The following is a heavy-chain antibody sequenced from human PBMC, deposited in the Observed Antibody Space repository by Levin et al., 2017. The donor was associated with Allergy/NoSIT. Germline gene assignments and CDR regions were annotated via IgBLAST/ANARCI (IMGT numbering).Heavy chain of an antibody. CDR1: GIAVRGNY. V-gene: IGHV3-66*02. J-gene: IGHJ5*01. Sequence: PGGSLRLSCAVSGIAVRGNYMSWVRQTPGKALQWVSIMYAAGDTNYVESVKGRFTMSRDNSKNMLYLKMNSLRPEDTALYYFTAASEFFASWGQGTLVTVSS. CDR3: TAASEFFAS. CDR2: MYAAGDT. D-gene: IGHD2-2*01.